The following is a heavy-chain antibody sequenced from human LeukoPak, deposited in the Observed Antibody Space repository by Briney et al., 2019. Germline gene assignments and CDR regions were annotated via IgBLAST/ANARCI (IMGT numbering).Heavy chain of an antibody. CDR3: ARDHFTMVRDYYYYMDV. J-gene: IGHJ6*03. V-gene: IGHV1-2*02. CDR2: INPNSGGT. CDR1: GYTFTGYY. Sequence: VASVKVSCKASGYTFTGYYMHWVRQAPGQGLEWMGWINPNSGGTNYAQKFQGRVTMTRDTSISTAYMELSRLRSDDTAVYYCARDHFTMVRDYYYYMDVWGKGTTVTVSS. D-gene: IGHD3-10*01.